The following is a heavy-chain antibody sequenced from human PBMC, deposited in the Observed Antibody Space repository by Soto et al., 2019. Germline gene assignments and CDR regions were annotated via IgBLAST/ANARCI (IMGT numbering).Heavy chain of an antibody. V-gene: IGHV5-10-1*01. CDR1: GYSFRNNW. Sequence: GESLKISCKGSGYSFRNNWITWVRQMPGKGLEWMGSIDLTDSYTSYSPSFQGHVSFSADTSINTAYLQWSSLRASDTAMSYCAGHGGAHYDSSGYHYALDYWGQGTPVTVSS. D-gene: IGHD3-22*01. CDR3: AGHGGAHYDSSGYHYALDY. CDR2: IDLTDSYT. J-gene: IGHJ4*02.